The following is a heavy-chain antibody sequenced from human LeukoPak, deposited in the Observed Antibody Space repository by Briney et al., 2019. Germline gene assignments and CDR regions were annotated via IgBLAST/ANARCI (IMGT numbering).Heavy chain of an antibody. Sequence: GGSLRLSCAASGFTLSDYHINWVRQAPGKGLEWISYISSRSSAIYYADSVKGRFAISRDTAKDSVYLHMSSLRAEDTAVYYCARDPSSGLSPLNYFDYWGHGTLVTVSS. CDR3: ARDPSSGLSPLNYFDY. V-gene: IGHV3-48*01. D-gene: IGHD6-19*01. J-gene: IGHJ4*01. CDR2: ISSRSSAI. CDR1: GFTLSDYH.